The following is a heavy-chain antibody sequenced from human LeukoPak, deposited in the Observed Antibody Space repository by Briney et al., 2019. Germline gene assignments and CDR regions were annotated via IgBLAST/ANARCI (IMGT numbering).Heavy chain of an antibody. J-gene: IGHJ4*02. V-gene: IGHV4-30-4*08. CDR2: IYYSGST. CDR1: GGSISSGDYY. CDR3: ASVQHGSGSYPYGSFDY. Sequence: SETLSLTCTVSGGSISSGDYYWSWTRQPPGKGLEWIGYIYYSGSTYYNPSLKSRVTISVDTSKNQFSLKLSSVTAADTAVYYCASVQHGSGSYPYGSFDYWGQGTLVTVSS. D-gene: IGHD3-10*01.